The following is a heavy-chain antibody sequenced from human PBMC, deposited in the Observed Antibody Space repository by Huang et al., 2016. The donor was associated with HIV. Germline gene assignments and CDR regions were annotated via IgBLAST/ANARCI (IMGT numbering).Heavy chain of an antibody. J-gene: IGHJ3*02. CDR3: AREGQTWYGKPIAAFEI. D-gene: IGHD6-13*01. V-gene: IGHV1-69*10. Sequence: VQLVQSGAEVKRPGTSVKISCKASGGSFNSLAFNWVRQAPVQGLQEMGGIVPLVSGTNYAEKFRGRLTISADRATSTVLMELRGLTSEDTAVFFCAREGQTWYGKPIAAFEIWGQGTTVIVSP. CDR1: GGSFNSLA. CDR2: IVPLVSGT.